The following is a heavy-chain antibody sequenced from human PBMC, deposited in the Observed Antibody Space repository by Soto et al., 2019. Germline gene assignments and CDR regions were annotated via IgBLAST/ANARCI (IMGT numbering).Heavy chain of an antibody. Sequence: SETLFLTCTVSGGAISRGGYYWDLIRQLPGKGLEWIGYVYYSGSTYYNPSLESRVTISVDTSTNHFSLKLSSLTAADTAVYFCASSAGTFDYWGQGTXVTVSS. J-gene: IGHJ4*02. D-gene: IGHD1-1*01. CDR1: GGAISRGGYY. CDR3: ASSAGTFDY. CDR2: VYYSGST. V-gene: IGHV4-31*03.